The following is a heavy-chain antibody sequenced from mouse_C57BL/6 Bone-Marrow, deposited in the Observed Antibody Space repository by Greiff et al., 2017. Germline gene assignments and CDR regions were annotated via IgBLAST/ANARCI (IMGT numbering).Heavy chain of an antibody. CDR1: GYTFTSYW. J-gene: IGHJ4*01. CDR3: ARRGFITTVVAAGENAMDY. V-gene: IGHV1-69*01. D-gene: IGHD1-1*01. Sequence: QVQLQQPGAELVMPGASVKLSCKASGYTFTSYWMHWVKQRPGQGLEWIGEIDPSDSDTNYNQKFKGKSTLTVDKSSSTAYMQLSSLTSEDSAVFYGARRGFITTVVAAGENAMDYWGQGTSVTVSS. CDR2: IDPSDSDT.